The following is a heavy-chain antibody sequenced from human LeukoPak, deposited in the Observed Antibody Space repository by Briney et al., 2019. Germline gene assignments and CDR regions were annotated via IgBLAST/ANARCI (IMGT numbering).Heavy chain of an antibody. Sequence: GGSLRLSCAASGFTFSSYAMSWVRQAPGKGLEWVSAISGSGGSTYYADSVKGRFTIFRDNSKNTLYLQMNSLRAEDTAVYYCAKVQGRYCSGGSCLNDYWGQGTLVTVSS. CDR2: ISGSGGST. J-gene: IGHJ4*02. CDR3: AKVQGRYCSGGSCLNDY. D-gene: IGHD2-15*01. V-gene: IGHV3-23*01. CDR1: GFTFSSYA.